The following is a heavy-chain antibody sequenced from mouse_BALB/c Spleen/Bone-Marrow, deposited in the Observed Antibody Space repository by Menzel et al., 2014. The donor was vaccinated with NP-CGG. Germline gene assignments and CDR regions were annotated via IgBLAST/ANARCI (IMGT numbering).Heavy chain of an antibody. V-gene: IGHV1S137*01. D-gene: IGHD2-14*01. Sequence: AQLQQSGAELVRPGVSVKVSCKGSGYTFTDYAIHWVKQSHAKSLEWIGLISGYYGDAIYNQKFKGKATMTVDKSSSTAYMDLARLTSEDSAIYYCARFGKVRNAMDYWGQGTSVTVSS. CDR1: GYTFTDYA. CDR2: ISGYYGDA. J-gene: IGHJ4*01. CDR3: ARFGKVRNAMDY.